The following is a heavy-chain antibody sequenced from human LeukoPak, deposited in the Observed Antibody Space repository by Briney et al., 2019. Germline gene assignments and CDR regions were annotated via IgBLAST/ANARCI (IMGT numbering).Heavy chain of an antibody. V-gene: IGHV3-23*01. D-gene: IGHD6-6*01. CDR3: AKEPRYSSSNYYYYYMDV. CDR1: GFTFSSYA. Sequence: GGSLRLSCGASGFTFSSYAMTWLRQAPGKGLEGVSGINGSGDSTYYADSVKGRFTISRDNSKKTLYLQMNSLRAEDTAVYYCAKEPRYSSSNYYYYYMDVWGKGTTVTVSS. J-gene: IGHJ6*03. CDR2: INGSGDST.